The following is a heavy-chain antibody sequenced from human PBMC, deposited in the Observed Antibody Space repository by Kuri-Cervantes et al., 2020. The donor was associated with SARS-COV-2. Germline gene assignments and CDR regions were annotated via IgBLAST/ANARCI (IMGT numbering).Heavy chain of an antibody. CDR3: ARQVGYNYYHDAFDI. CDR2: IYYSGST. V-gene: IGHV4-59*08. CDR1: GGSISSHY. J-gene: IGHJ3*02. D-gene: IGHD5-24*01. Sequence: GSLRLSCTVSGGSISSHYWSWIRQPPGKGLEWIGYIYYSGSTNYNPSLKSRVTMSVDTSKNQFSLKLSSVTAADTAVYYCARQVGYNYYHDAFDIWGQGTMVTVSS.